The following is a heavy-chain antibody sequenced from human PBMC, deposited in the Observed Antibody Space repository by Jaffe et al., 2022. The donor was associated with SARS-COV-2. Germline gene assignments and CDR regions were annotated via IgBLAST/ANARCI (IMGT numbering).Heavy chain of an antibody. CDR1: GFRFSDYA. CDR3: ARDSGEYDSAGYYTH. V-gene: IGHV3-23*04. CDR2: ISGSGATT. Sequence: EVQLVESGGGLVQPGGSLRLSCAASGFRFSDYAMSWVRQAPGKGLEWVSVISGSGATTYYADFVKGRVTVSRDNSKNTVYLQVESLRVEDMAIYFCARDSGEYDSAGYYTHWGQGTLVTVSS. J-gene: IGHJ4*02. D-gene: IGHD3-22*01.